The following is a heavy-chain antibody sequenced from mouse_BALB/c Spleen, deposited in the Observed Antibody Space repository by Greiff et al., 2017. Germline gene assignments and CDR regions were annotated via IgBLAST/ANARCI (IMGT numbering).Heavy chain of an antibody. CDR3: AKDWSTRAMDY. J-gene: IGHJ4*01. Sequence: EVKLVESGGGLVQPGGSRKLSCAASGFTFSSFGMHWVRQAPEKGLEWVAYISSGSSTIYYADTVKGRFTISRDNPKNTLFLQMTNLRSEDTAMYYFAKDWSTRAMDYWGQGTSVTVSS. V-gene: IGHV5-17*02. CDR2: ISSGSSTI. D-gene: IGHD5-1*01. CDR1: GFTFSSFG.